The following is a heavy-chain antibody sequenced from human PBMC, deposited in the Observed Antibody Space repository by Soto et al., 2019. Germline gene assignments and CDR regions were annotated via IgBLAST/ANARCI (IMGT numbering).Heavy chain of an antibody. CDR2: INYSGST. D-gene: IGHD2-8*01. CDR3: ARATRYCTNGVCSTFEY. CDR1: GGSFSGYY. J-gene: IGHJ4*01. Sequence: SETLSLTCAVYGGSFSGYYWSWIRQPPGKGLEWIGEINYSGSTNYNPSLKSRVTISIDTSKNQFSLKLSSVTAADTAVYYCARATRYCTNGVCSTFEYWGQGTLVTVSS. V-gene: IGHV4-34*01.